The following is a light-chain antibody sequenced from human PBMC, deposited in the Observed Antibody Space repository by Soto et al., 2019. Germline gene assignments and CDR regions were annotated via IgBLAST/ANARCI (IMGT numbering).Light chain of an antibody. J-gene: IGLJ1*01. Sequence: SVLPPPASLSGFPGKASTLSCTGTSSYVGGYNYVSWYQQHPGKAPKLMIYEVTNRPSGVSNRFSGSKSGNTASLTISGLQAEDEADYYCSSYTSRSTLVFGTGNKVTV. CDR2: EVT. CDR1: SSYVGGYNY. CDR3: SSYTSRSTLV. V-gene: IGLV2-14*01.